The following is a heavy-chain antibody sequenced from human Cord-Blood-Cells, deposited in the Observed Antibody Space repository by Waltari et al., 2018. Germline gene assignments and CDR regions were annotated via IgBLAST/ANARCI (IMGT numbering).Heavy chain of an antibody. CDR1: GGSISSGGYY. V-gene: IGHV4-31*03. D-gene: IGHD3-16*02. CDR3: ARDRALSGADAFDI. J-gene: IGHJ3*02. Sequence: QVQLQESGPGLVKPSQTRSLTCTVSGGSISSGGYYWSWIRQHPGKGLEWIGYIYYSGSTYYNPSLKSRVTISVDTSKNQFSLKLSSVTAADTAVYYCARDRALSGADAFDIWGQGTMVTVSS. CDR2: IYYSGST.